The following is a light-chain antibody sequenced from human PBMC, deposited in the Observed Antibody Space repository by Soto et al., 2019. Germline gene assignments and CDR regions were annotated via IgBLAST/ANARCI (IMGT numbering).Light chain of an antibody. J-gene: IGLJ3*02. CDR1: SSDVGTYNL. Sequence: QSALTQPAAVSGSPGQSITISCTGTSSDVGTYNLVSWYQQYPGKAPKLIIYATSKRPSGVSNRFSGSKSGDTASLTISGLQAEDEADYYCTSFARGSTLVFGGGTKLTVL. CDR2: ATS. V-gene: IGLV2-23*01. CDR3: TSFARGSTLV.